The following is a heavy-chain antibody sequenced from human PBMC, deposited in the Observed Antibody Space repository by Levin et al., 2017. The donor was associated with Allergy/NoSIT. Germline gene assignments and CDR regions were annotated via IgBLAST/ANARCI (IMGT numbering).Heavy chain of an antibody. CDR3: ARAGGREYYDILTGYSMGAFDI. Sequence: GESLKISCAASGFTFSSYGMHWVRQAPGKGLEWVAVIWYDGSNKYYADSVKGRFTISRDNSKNTLYLQMNSLRAEDTAVYYCARAGGREYYDILTGYSMGAFDIWGQGTMVTVSS. J-gene: IGHJ3*02. D-gene: IGHD3-9*01. CDR2: IWYDGSNK. CDR1: GFTFSSYG. V-gene: IGHV3-33*01.